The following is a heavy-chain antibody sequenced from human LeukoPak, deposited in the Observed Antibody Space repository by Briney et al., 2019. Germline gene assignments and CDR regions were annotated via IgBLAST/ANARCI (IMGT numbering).Heavy chain of an antibody. Sequence: GGSLRLSCAASGFTFSSYAMGWVRQAPGKGLEWVSAISGSGGSTYYADSVKGRFTISRDNSKNTLYLQMNSLRAEDTAVYYCAKDSYSSSSGYYYYGMDVWGQGTTVTVSS. CDR3: AKDSYSSSSGYYYYGMDV. J-gene: IGHJ6*02. V-gene: IGHV3-23*01. D-gene: IGHD6-6*01. CDR1: GFTFSSYA. CDR2: ISGSGGST.